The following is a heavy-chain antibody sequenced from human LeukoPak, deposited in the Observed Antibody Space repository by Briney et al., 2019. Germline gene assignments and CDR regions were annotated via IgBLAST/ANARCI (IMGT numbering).Heavy chain of an antibody. CDR3: KNTTQSPKSIVVVPAAKHPFDY. V-gene: IGHV3-38-3*01. CDR2: ISGGST. J-gene: IGHJ4*02. Sequence: GGSLRLSCAASGFTVSSNEMSWVRQAPGKGLEWVSSISGGSTYYADSRKGRFTISRDNSKNTLYLQMDSLRAEDTAVYYCKNTTQSPKSIVVVPAAKHPFDYWGQGTLVTVSS. CDR1: GFTVSSNE. D-gene: IGHD2-2*01.